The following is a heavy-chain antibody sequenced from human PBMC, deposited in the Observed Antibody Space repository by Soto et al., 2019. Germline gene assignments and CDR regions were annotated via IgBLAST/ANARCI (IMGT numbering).Heavy chain of an antibody. CDR2: ISGSGGST. CDR1: GFTFSSYA. V-gene: IGHV3-23*01. Sequence: GGSLRLSCAASGFTFSSYAMSWVRQAPGKGLEWVSAISGSGGSTYYADSVKGRFTISRDNSKNTLYLQMNSLRAEDTAVYYCAKDSSVVVVAASWFDPWGQGTLVTVSS. CDR3: AKDSSVVVVAASWFDP. J-gene: IGHJ5*02. D-gene: IGHD2-15*01.